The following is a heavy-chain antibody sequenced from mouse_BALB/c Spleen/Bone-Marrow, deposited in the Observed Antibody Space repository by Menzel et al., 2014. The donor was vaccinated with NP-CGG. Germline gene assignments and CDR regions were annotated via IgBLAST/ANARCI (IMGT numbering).Heavy chain of an antibody. Sequence: QVQLPQSGVEQVKPGASVPLSCKASGNTFTSYDINWVRQRPEHVLEWIGWIFPGDSTTKYNEKFKGKATLSTDKSSSTVHMQLSRLTSEDSAVYFCVRATLRDWYFDVCGAGTTVTIS. J-gene: IGHJ1*01. D-gene: IGHD1-1*01. CDR3: VRATLRDWYFDV. CDR1: GNTFTSYD. V-gene: IGHV1S56*01. CDR2: IFPGDSTT.